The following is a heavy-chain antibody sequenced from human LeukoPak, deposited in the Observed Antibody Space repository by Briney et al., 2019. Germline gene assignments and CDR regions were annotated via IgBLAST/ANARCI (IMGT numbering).Heavy chain of an antibody. CDR3: ARAPLQPRGLWATTAHLDY. V-gene: IGHV3-48*03. CDR1: GFTFSSYE. J-gene: IGHJ4*02. Sequence: GGSLRLSCEASGFTFSSYEMNWVRQAPGKGLEWVSYIGSGGSIIYYADSAKGRFTISRDNAKNSLYLQMNSLRAEDTAVYYCARAPLQPRGLWATTAHLDYWGQGTLVTVSS. D-gene: IGHD4-17*01. CDR2: IGSGGSII.